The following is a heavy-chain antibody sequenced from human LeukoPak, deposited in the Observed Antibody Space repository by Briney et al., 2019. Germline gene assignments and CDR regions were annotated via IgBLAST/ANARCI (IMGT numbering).Heavy chain of an antibody. CDR1: GFTFSSYA. J-gene: IGHJ4*02. CDR3: AREPFQQIVVVMYYFDY. Sequence: GRSLRLSCAASGFTFSSYAMPWVRQAPGKGLEWVAVISYDGSNKYYADSVKGRFTISRDNSKNTLYLQMNSLRAEDTAVYYCAREPFQQIVVVMYYFDYWGQGTLVTVSS. D-gene: IGHD3-22*01. CDR2: ISYDGSNK. V-gene: IGHV3-30*04.